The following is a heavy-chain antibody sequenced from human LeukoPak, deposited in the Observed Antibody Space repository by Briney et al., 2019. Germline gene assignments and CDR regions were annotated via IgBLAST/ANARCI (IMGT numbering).Heavy chain of an antibody. D-gene: IGHD2-8*01. CDR2: INLNGGGT. CDR1: RYTVASEK. CDR3: ATRCTNGVCYNAEYMDV. V-gene: IGHV1-2*02. Sequence: PQASLHICPPVDRYTVASEKLVYVGRRPIKRKKWLGWINLNGGGTLSAQKFQGRVTMTRDASISTAYMELSGLRSDDTAVYYCATRCTNGVCYNAEYMDVTGEGTSVTVSS. J-gene: IGHJ6*04.